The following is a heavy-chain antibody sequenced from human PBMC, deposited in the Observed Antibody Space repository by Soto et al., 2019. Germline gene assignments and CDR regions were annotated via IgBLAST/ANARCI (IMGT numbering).Heavy chain of an antibody. J-gene: IGHJ4*02. CDR3: AKVLGELYDSSGYLAY. D-gene: IGHD3-22*01. Sequence: QVQLVQSGAEVKKPGSSVKVSCKASGGTFSSYAISWVRQAPGQGLEWMGGIIPIFGTANYAQKFQGRVTITADESTSTAYMELSSLRSEDTAVYYCAKVLGELYDSSGYLAYWGQGTLVTVSS. V-gene: IGHV1-69*01. CDR2: IIPIFGTA. CDR1: GGTFSSYA.